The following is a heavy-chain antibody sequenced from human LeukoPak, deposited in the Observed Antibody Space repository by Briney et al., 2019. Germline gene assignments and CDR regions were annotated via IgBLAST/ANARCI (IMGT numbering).Heavy chain of an antibody. D-gene: IGHD3/OR15-3a*01. CDR1: GFRVSGYD. V-gene: IGHV3-11*06. J-gene: IGHJ6*04. CDR3: AREYYGVIFSHYLDV. Sequence: PGGSLRLSCAASGFRVSGYDLNWIRQAPGKGLEWIAYISISSSNIHYADSVRGRFTISRDNANNSLYLQLSSLRAEDTAVYYCAREYYGVIFSHYLDVWGKGTTVSVSS. CDR2: ISISSSNI.